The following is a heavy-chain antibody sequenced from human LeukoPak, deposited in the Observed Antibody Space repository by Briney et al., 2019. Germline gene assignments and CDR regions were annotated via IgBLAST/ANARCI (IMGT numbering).Heavy chain of an antibody. CDR2: INHSGST. V-gene: IGHV4-34*01. J-gene: IGHJ4*02. CDR3: ARGADFWSGYNFDY. CDR1: GGSFSVYY. D-gene: IGHD3-3*01. Sequence: PSETLSLTCAVYGGSFSVYYWSWIRQPPGKGLEWIGEINHSGSTNYNPSLKSRVTISVDTSKNQFSLKLSSVTAADTAVYYCARGADFWSGYNFDYWGQGTLVTVSS.